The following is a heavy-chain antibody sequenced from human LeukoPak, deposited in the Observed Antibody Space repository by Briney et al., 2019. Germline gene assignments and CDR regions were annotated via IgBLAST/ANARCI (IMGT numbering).Heavy chain of an antibody. J-gene: IGHJ1*01. V-gene: IGHV1-18*01. Sequence: ASVKVSCKASGYTFTSYGISWVRQAPGQGLEWMGWISAYNGNTNYAQKLQGRVTITTDESTSTAYMELSSLRSEDTAVYYCARVTPYSLEPRAEYFQHWGQGTLVTVSS. CDR2: ISAYNGNT. CDR1: GYTFTSYG. CDR3: ARVTPYSLEPRAEYFQH. D-gene: IGHD1-14*01.